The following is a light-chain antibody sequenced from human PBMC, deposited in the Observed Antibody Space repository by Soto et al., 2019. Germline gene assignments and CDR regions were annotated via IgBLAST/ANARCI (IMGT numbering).Light chain of an antibody. V-gene: IGLV2-14*01. CDR3: SPYASSSSYV. CDR2: EVT. J-gene: IGLJ1*01. CDR1: SSDVGGYNH. Sequence: QSALTQPASVSGSPGQSITISCTGTSSDVGGYNHVSWYQIDPGKAPKLIIYEVTSRPSGVSYRFSGSKSGNSASLPISGLQAEDEADYYCSPYASSSSYVFGGGTKVTVL.